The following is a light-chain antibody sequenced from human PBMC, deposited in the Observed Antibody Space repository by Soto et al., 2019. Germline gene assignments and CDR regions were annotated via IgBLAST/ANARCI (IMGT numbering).Light chain of an antibody. CDR3: QSYDTSLCGHYV. J-gene: IGLJ1*01. CDR1: SSNIGAGYD. CDR2: GNS. V-gene: IGLV1-40*01. Sequence: QSVLTRPPSVSGAPGQRITISCTGSSSNIGAGYDVHWYQQLPGTAPKLLMYGNSNRPSGVPDRFSGSKSGTSASLAITGLPAKDEGEYYCQSYDTSLCGHYVFATGTKLTVL.